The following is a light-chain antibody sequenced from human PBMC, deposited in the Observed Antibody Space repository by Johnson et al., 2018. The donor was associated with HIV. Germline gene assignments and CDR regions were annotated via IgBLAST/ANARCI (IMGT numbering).Light chain of an antibody. CDR2: ENN. Sequence: QSVLTQPPSVSAAPGQKVTISCSGSTSNIGKNYVSWYQHLPGTAPKLLIYENNRRPSGTPDRFSGSKSGTSATLAITGLQTGDEADYYCGTWAGSGGVIGTWAKVTVL. J-gene: IGLJ1*01. V-gene: IGLV1-51*02. CDR3: GTWAGSGGV. CDR1: TSNIGKNY.